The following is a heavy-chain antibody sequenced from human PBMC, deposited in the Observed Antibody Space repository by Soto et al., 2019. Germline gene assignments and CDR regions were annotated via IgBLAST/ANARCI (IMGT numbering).Heavy chain of an antibody. CDR3: AREAGQWLASFDY. Sequence: QVQLVQSGAEVKKPGSSVKVSCKASGGTFSSYAISWVRQAPGQGLEWMGGIIPIFGTANYAQKLQGRVTMTTDTSTSTAYMELRSLRSDDTAVYYCAREAGQWLASFDYWGQGTLVTVSS. CDR1: GGTFSSYA. V-gene: IGHV1-69*06. J-gene: IGHJ4*02. D-gene: IGHD6-19*01. CDR2: IIPIFGTA.